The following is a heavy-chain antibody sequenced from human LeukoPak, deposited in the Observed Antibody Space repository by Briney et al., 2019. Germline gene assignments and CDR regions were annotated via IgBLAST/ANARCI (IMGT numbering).Heavy chain of an antibody. CDR2: ISAYNGNT. CDR3: ARVPVGYSYGKYYFDY. V-gene: IGHV1-18*01. D-gene: IGHD5-18*01. Sequence: ASVKVSCKASGYTFTSYGINWVRQAPGQGLEWMGWISAYNGNTNYAQKLQGRVTMTTDTSTSTAYMELRSLRSDDTAVYYCARVPVGYSYGKYYFDYWGQGTLVTVSS. J-gene: IGHJ4*02. CDR1: GYTFTSYG.